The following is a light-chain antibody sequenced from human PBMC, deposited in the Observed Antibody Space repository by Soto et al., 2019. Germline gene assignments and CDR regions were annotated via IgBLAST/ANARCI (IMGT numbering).Light chain of an antibody. CDR1: QSIGSW. J-gene: IGKJ1*01. CDR2: KAS. CDR3: QHYNSYSEA. V-gene: IGKV1-5*03. Sequence: DIQMTQSPSSLSASVGDRVTITCRASQSIGSWLAWYQQKPGKAPKVLIFKASTLETGVPSRFSGSGSGTDFTLTISSLQPDDFATYYCQHYNSYSEAFGQGTKVDIK.